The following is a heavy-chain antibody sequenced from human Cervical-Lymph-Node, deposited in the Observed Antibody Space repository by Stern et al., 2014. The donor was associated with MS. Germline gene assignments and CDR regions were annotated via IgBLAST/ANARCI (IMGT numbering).Heavy chain of an antibody. D-gene: IGHD2-8*01. Sequence: VQLLESGAEVKKPGSSVKVSCKASGGTFSSYVISWVRQAPGQPFEWMGGIITLFGPGNYAQKFQDRVTITADESTSTVYMELRNLRSEDTAIYYCAIDTNWFDPWGQGTLVTVSS. CDR1: GGTFSSYV. J-gene: IGHJ5*02. CDR3: AIDTNWFDP. CDR2: IITLFGPG. V-gene: IGHV1-69*01.